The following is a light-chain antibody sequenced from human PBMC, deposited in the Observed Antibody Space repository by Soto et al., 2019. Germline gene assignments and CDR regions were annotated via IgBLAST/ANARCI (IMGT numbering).Light chain of an antibody. CDR3: HQYDSSPLT. CDR2: GAS. CDR1: QSVSSSY. V-gene: IGKV3-20*01. J-gene: IGKJ4*01. Sequence: EIVLTQSPGTLSLSPGERATLSCRASQSVSSSYLAWYQQKPGQAPRLLIYGASRRATGIPDRFIGSGSGTDFPLTISRLQPEDCVVYYCHQYDSSPLTFGGGTKVEIK.